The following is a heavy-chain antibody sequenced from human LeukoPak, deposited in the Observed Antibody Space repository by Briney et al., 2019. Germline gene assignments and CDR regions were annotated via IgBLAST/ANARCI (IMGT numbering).Heavy chain of an antibody. CDR1: RVSINSYY. V-gene: IGHV4-59*01. D-gene: IGHD4-23*01. J-gene: IGHJ4*02. CDR3: ARFTVAAFDY. Sequence: SETLSLTCTVSRVSINSYYWSWIRQPPGKGLEWIGYIYYSGSTNYNPSLKSRVTMSVDTSKNQFSLKLSSATAADTAVYFCARFTVAAFDYWGQGTLVTVSS. CDR2: IYYSGST.